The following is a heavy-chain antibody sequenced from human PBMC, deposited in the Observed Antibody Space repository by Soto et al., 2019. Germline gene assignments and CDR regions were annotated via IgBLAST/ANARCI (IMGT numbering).Heavy chain of an antibody. CDR3: AKDGSDTWYFTWYEP. Sequence: GGSLRLSCAASGFTFSDYAMSWVRQAPGKGLEWVSGISGSGDKTYYRDSVKGRFSVSRDNSKNTLYLQMNSLRAEDTAVYYCAKDGSDTWYFTWYEPWGQGTQVTVSS. J-gene: IGHJ5*02. D-gene: IGHD6-13*01. CDR2: ISGSGDKT. V-gene: IGHV3-23*01. CDR1: GFTFSDYA.